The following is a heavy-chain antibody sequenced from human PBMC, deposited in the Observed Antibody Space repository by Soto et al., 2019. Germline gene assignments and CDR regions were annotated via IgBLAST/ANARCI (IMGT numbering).Heavy chain of an antibody. CDR3: ARDLSVRRRYYLAY. V-gene: IGHV4-31*03. CDR1: GGSISSGGYY. J-gene: IGHJ4*02. Sequence: SETLSLTCTVSGGSISSGGYYWSWIRQHPGKGLEWIGYIYYSGSTYYNPSLKSRVTISVDTSKNQFSLKLSSVTAADTAVYYCARDLSVRRRYYLAYWAQGTLVPVSS. CDR2: IYYSGST. D-gene: IGHD3-10*01.